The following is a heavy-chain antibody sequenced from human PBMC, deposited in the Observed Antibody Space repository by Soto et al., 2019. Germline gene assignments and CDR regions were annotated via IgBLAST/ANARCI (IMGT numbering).Heavy chain of an antibody. Sequence: GGSLRLSCEASGFSFSTYSMHWVRQAPGKGLEWVSSIGRRSDIYYADSVRGRFTISRDNAKNSVSLQMNSLRDEDTAVYYCAREETAWPLAYGLDVWGQGTTVTVSS. J-gene: IGHJ6*02. V-gene: IGHV3-21*01. CDR3: AREETAWPLAYGLDV. D-gene: IGHD2-21*02. CDR2: IGRRSDI. CDR1: GFSFSTYS.